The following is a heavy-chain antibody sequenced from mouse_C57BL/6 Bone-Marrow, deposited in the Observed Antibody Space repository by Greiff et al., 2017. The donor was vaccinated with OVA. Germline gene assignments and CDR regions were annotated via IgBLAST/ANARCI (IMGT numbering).Heavy chain of an antibody. D-gene: IGHD1-1*01. J-gene: IGHJ2*01. CDR2: IRSKSNNYAT. Sequence: EVKLMESGGGLVQPKGSLKLSCAASGFSFNTYAMNWVRQAPGKGLEWVARIRSKSNNYATYYADSVKDRFTISRDDSESMLYLQMSNLKTEDTAVYYCERQDNGSYFDYWGQGTTLTVSS. CDR3: ERQDNGSYFDY. V-gene: IGHV10-1*01. CDR1: GFSFNTYA.